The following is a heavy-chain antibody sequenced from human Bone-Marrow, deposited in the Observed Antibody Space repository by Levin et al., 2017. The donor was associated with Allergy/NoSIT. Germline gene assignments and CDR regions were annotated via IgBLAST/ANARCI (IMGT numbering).Heavy chain of an antibody. J-gene: IGHJ6*03. CDR1: GYTFTSYA. CDR2: INTNTGNP. D-gene: IGHD3-10*01. CDR3: ARAGYYGSGMDYYYMDV. V-gene: IGHV7-4-1*01. Sequence: GESLKISCKASGYTFTSYAMNWVRQAPGQGLEWMGWINTNTGNPTYAQGFTGRFVFSLDTSVSTAYLQICSLKAEDTAVYYCARAGYYGSGMDYYYMDVWGKGTTVTVSS.